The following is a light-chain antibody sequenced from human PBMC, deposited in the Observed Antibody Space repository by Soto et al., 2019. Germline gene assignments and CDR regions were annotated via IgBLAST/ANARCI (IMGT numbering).Light chain of an antibody. CDR3: QQYNGLPTWT. J-gene: IGKJ1*01. V-gene: IGKV1-5*03. CDR1: RNINIW. Sequence: DLPMTQSPSTLSASVGDRVTITCRASRNINIWLAWYQQKPGKAPKLLIYKASTLESGVPSRFSGSGSGTEFTLTISSLQPDDSATYYCQQYNGLPTWTFGQGTKVEMK. CDR2: KAS.